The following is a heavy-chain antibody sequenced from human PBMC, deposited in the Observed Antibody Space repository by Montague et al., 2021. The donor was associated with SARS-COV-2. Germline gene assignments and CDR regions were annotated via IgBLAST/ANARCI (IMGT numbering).Heavy chain of an antibody. Sequence: SLRLSCAASGFIFSDYYMTWIRQAPGKGLEWVSHISGSGSKTYYADSVKGRFTVSRDNAKNSLYLQMNSLRAEDTAVYYCARDLGYDYVWGSYRHLDNWGQGTLVTVSS. J-gene: IGHJ4*02. CDR1: GFIFSDYY. V-gene: IGHV3-11*04. D-gene: IGHD3-16*02. CDR3: ARDLGYDYVWGSYRHLDN. CDR2: ISGSGSKT.